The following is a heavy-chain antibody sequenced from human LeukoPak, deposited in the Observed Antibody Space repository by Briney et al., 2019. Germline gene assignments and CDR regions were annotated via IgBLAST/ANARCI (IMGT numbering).Heavy chain of an antibody. D-gene: IGHD1-1*01. Sequence: GGSLRLSCAASGFSFSSYWMSWVRQAPGKGLEWVANIKQDGSEKHYVDSVKGRFTISRDNAKNSVYLQMDSLRAEDTAVYYCARAGPFSSPTSGWFDPWGQGTLVTVSS. CDR1: GFSFSSYW. V-gene: IGHV3-7*03. CDR3: ARAGPFSSPTSGWFDP. CDR2: IKQDGSEK. J-gene: IGHJ5*02.